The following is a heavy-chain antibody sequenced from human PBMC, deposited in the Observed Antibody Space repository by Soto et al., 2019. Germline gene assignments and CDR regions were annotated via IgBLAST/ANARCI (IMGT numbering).Heavy chain of an antibody. CDR3: AKIRNGGPAGVDH. CDR2: ISYDGSNK. D-gene: IGHD7-27*01. V-gene: IGHV3-30*18. CDR1: GFTFSNYG. Sequence: QVQLVESGGGVVQPGRSLRLSCAASGFTFSNYGIHWVRQAPGKGLEWVAVISYDGSNKYYADSVKGRFTISRDNSKNTLYLQMNSLRGEDTAVYYCAKIRNGGPAGVDHWGQGTLVTVSS. J-gene: IGHJ4*02.